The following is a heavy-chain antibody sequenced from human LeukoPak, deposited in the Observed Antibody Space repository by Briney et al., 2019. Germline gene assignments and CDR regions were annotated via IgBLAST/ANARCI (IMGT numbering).Heavy chain of an antibody. CDR1: GFTFSRCA. CDR3: AKAGVGPAMADLYHFDY. J-gene: IGHJ4*02. V-gene: IGHV3-30*04. Sequence: QSGGSLRLSCAASGFTFSRCAMHWVRQAPGKGLEWVAVISYDGSNKYYADSVKGRFTISRDNSKNTLYLQMNSLRADNTAVYFCAKAGVGPAMADLYHFDYWGQGTLVTVSS. CDR2: ISYDGSNK. D-gene: IGHD5-18*01.